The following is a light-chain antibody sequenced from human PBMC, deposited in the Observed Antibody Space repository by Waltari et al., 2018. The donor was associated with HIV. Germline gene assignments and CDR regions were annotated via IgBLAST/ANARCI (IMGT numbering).Light chain of an antibody. CDR2: GAS. CDR1: QSVSSSY. CDR3: QQYGSSLLLT. Sequence: EIVLTQSPGTLSLSPGERATLPCRASQSVSSSYLAWYQQKPGQAPRLLIYGASSRATGIPDRFSGSGSGTDFTLTISRLEPEDFAVYYCQQYGSSLLLTFGGGTQVEIK. J-gene: IGKJ4*01. V-gene: IGKV3-20*01.